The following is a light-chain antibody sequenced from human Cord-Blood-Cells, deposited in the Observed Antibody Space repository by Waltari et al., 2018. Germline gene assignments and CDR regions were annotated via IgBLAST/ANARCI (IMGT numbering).Light chain of an antibody. CDR2: GAS. J-gene: IGKJ3*01. Sequence: EIVLTQSPGTLSLSPGERATPSCRASQSVSSSYLAWYQQKHGQAPRHRIYGASSRATGIPDRCSGSGSGTDFTLTISRLEPEDCAVYYCEQYGSAIFTFGPGTKVDIK. V-gene: IGKV3-20*01. CDR3: EQYGSAIFT. CDR1: QSVSSSY.